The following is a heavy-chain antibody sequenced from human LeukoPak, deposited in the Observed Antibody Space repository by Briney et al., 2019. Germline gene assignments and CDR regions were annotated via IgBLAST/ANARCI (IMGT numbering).Heavy chain of an antibody. Sequence: SETLSLTCIVSGDSISRSSFYWGWIRQPPGKGLEWIGSIYYSGTTYYNTSLKSRVTISVDTSKNQFSLKLSSVTAADTAVYYCARESYYGSGSYGATPRYMDVWGKGTTVTISS. CDR3: ARESYYGSGSYGATPRYMDV. J-gene: IGHJ6*03. CDR2: IYYSGTT. V-gene: IGHV4-39*07. CDR1: GDSISRSSFY. D-gene: IGHD3-10*01.